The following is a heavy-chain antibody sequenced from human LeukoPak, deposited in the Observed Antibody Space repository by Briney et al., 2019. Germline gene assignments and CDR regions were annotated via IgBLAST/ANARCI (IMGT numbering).Heavy chain of an antibody. Sequence: SETLSLTCTVSGGSISSFDWSWIRQPPGKGLEWIGYIYYSGTTNYNPSLKSRVTIPVDTSKNQFSLKLSSVTAADTAVYYCARGVYIAAAQYGYWGQGTLVTVSS. D-gene: IGHD6-13*01. CDR1: GGSISSFD. V-gene: IGHV4-59*01. CDR2: IYYSGTT. J-gene: IGHJ4*02. CDR3: ARGVYIAAAQYGY.